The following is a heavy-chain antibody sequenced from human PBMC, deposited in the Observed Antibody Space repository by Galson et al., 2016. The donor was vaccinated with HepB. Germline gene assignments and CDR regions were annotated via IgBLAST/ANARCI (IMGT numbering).Heavy chain of an antibody. J-gene: IGHJ4*02. D-gene: IGHD3-10*01. Sequence: VKVSCKASGYTFTSYDINWVRPATGQGLEWMGWMNSNSGNTVYAQKFQGRLTMTRNTSISTAYMELSSLTSEDTAIYFCARGRGTFGYWGQGSLVTVSS. CDR1: GYTFTSYD. V-gene: IGHV1-8*01. CDR2: MNSNSGNT. CDR3: ARGRGTFGY.